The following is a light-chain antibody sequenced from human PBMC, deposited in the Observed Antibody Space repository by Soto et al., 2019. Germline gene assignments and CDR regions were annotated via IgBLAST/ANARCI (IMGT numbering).Light chain of an antibody. J-gene: IGKJ5*01. CDR2: AAS. CDR3: QQSDSIPIT. Sequence: DVQMTKTPSSLSSTVGDKINIPFRASQPISRNLNWYQQKPGKAPKLLTYAASSLQSGVPSRFSGSGSGTDFTLAISSLQPEDFATYFCQQSDSIPITFGQGTRLEI. CDR1: QPISRN. V-gene: IGKV1-39*01.